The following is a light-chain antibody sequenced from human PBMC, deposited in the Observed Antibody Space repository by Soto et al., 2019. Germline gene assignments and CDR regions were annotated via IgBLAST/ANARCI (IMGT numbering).Light chain of an antibody. CDR1: QSVSSD. V-gene: IGKV3-15*01. CDR3: QQYNNWPRT. J-gene: IGKJ1*01. CDR2: GAS. Sequence: DIVMTQSPLSLPVTPGEPASISFSASQSVSSDLAWYHQKPGQAPRLLIYGASTRATGIPARFSGSGSGTEFTLTINSLQSEDFAVYYCQQYNNWPRTFGQGTKVDI.